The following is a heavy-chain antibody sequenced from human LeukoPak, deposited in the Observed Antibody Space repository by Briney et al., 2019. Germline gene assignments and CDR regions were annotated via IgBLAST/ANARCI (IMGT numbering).Heavy chain of an antibody. CDR1: GGSFSGYY. J-gene: IGHJ4*02. V-gene: IGHV4-34*01. Sequence: SETLSLSCAVYGGSFSGYYWSWIRQPTGKGLEWIGEINHSGSTNYNPSLKSRVTISADTSKNQFSLKLSSVTAADTAVYYCARGHRDYDILTGYYYNYWGQGTLVTVSS. D-gene: IGHD3-9*01. CDR2: INHSGST. CDR3: ARGHRDYDILTGYYYNY.